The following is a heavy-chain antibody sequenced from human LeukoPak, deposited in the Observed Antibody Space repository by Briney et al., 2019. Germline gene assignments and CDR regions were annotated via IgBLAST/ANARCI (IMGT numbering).Heavy chain of an antibody. J-gene: IGHJ4*02. V-gene: IGHV3-23*01. CDR1: GFTFSNYA. Sequence: GGSLRLSCAASGFTFSNYAVSWVRQAPGKGLERVSTISDGGTRTYYTDSVKGRFTISRDNSKNTLYLQMNSLRVEDTAVYYCAKVTSDYWGQGTLVTVSS. CDR2: ISDGGTRT. D-gene: IGHD2/OR15-2a*01. CDR3: AKVTSDY.